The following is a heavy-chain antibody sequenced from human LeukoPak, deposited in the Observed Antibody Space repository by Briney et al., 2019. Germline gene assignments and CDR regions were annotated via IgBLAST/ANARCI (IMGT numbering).Heavy chain of an antibody. Sequence: TTSETLPLTCTVSGGSISSGGYYWSWIRQPPGKGLEWIGYIYYSGSTNYNPSLKSRVTISVDTSKSEVSLKLSSVTAADTALYYCARGRWELPYWGRGTLVTVSS. D-gene: IGHD1-26*01. J-gene: IGHJ4*02. CDR3: ARGRWELPY. V-gene: IGHV4-61*08. CDR2: IYYSGST. CDR1: GGSISSGGYY.